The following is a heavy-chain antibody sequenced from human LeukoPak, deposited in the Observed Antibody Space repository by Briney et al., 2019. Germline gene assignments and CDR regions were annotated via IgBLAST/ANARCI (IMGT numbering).Heavy chain of an antibody. V-gene: IGHV2-5*01. CDR3: AHPLEQQWLVAFDY. Sequence: SGPTLVNPTQPLTLTCTFSGFSLTTSGVGVGWIRQPPEKALEWLALIYWSDDIRYSSSLKSRLTITKDTSKNQVVLTLTNVDPVDTATYYCAHPLEQQWLVAFDYWGQGTLVTVSS. CDR2: IYWSDDI. J-gene: IGHJ4*02. D-gene: IGHD6-19*01. CDR1: GFSLTTSGVG.